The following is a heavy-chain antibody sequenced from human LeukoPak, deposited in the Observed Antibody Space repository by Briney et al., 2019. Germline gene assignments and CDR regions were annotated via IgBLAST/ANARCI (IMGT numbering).Heavy chain of an antibody. Sequence: SGTLSLTCTVSGDSINSLDLWSWVRQPPGKGLEWIGEMYLSGTTHSNPSVKSRVTISIDKSKNQFFLNLSSVTAADTAVYYCAGLVGRYSSGLYYYYFDYWGQGTLVTVTS. J-gene: IGHJ4*02. V-gene: IGHV4-4*02. CDR1: GDSINSLDL. CDR3: AGLVGRYSSGLYYYYFDY. CDR2: MYLSGTT. D-gene: IGHD3-22*01.